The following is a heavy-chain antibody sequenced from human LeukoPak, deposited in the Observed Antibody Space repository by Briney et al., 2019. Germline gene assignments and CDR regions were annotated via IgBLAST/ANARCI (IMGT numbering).Heavy chain of an antibody. D-gene: IGHD6-19*01. J-gene: IGHJ3*02. CDR2: ISYDGSNK. CDR1: GFTFSSYA. CDR3: ARDPPVVGAFDI. V-gene: IGHV3-30-3*01. Sequence: PGRSLRLSCAASGFTFSSYAMHWVRQAPGKGLEWVAVISYDGSNKYYADSVKGRFTISRDNSKSTLYLQMNSLRAEDTAVYYCARDPPVVGAFDIWGQGTMVTVSS.